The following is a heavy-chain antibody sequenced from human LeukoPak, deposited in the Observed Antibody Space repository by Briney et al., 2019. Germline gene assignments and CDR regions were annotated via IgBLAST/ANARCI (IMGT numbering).Heavy chain of an antibody. CDR1: GFTFNNYW. CDR2: INSDGSST. CDR3: VRGSHYFDY. J-gene: IGHJ4*02. Sequence: GVSLRLSCAASGFTFNNYWMHWVRQAPGRGLVWVSRINSDGSSTNYADSVKGRFTISRDNAKNTLFLQMNSLRDEDTAVFYCVRGSHYFDYWGQGTLVTVSS. V-gene: IGHV3-74*01.